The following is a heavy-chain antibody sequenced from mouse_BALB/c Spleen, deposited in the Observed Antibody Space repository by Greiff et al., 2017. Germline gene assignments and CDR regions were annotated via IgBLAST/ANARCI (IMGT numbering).Heavy chain of an antibody. Sequence: LVKTGASVKISCKASGYSFTGYYMHWVKQSHGKSLEWIGYISCYNGATSYNQKFKGKATFTVDTSSSTAYMQFNSLTSEDSAVYYCARNGNYVGYYFDYWGQGTTLTVSS. CDR2: ISCYNGAT. D-gene: IGHD2-1*01. J-gene: IGHJ2*01. CDR3: ARNGNYVGYYFDY. V-gene: IGHV1S34*01. CDR1: GYSFTGYY.